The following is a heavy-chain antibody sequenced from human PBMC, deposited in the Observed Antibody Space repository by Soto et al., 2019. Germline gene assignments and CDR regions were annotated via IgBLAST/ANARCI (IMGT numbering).Heavy chain of an antibody. J-gene: IGHJ4*02. D-gene: IGHD3-3*01. Sequence: QAQLVESGGGVVQPGRSLRLSCAASGFTFSSYAMHWVRQAPGKGLEWVAVISYDGSNKYYADSVKGRFTISRDNSKNTLYLQMNSLRAEDTAVYYCARVGYDFCFDYWGQGTLVTVSS. CDR2: ISYDGSNK. CDR1: GFTFSSYA. V-gene: IGHV3-30-3*01. CDR3: ARVGYDFCFDY.